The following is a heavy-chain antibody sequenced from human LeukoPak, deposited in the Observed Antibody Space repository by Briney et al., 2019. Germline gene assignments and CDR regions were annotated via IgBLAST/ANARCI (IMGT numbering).Heavy chain of an antibody. Sequence: GGSLRLSCAASGFTFSSYAMSWVRQAPGKGLEWVSYISSSGSTIYYADSVKGRFTISRDNAKNSLYLQMNSLRAEDTAVYYCARYYYGSTHHYYMDVWGKGATVTVSS. CDR3: ARYYYGSTHHYYMDV. D-gene: IGHD3-10*01. J-gene: IGHJ6*03. CDR2: ISSSGSTI. V-gene: IGHV3-48*04. CDR1: GFTFSSYA.